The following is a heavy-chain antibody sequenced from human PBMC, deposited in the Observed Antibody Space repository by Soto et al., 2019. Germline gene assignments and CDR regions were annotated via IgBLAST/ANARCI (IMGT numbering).Heavy chain of an antibody. J-gene: IGHJ4*02. D-gene: IGHD3-22*01. V-gene: IGHV3-23*01. CDR1: GFTFSSYA. CDR2: ISGSGGST. Sequence: WGSLRLSCAASGFTFSSYAISFFRQAPGKGLEWVSAISGSGGSTYYADSVKGRFTISRDNSKNTLYLQMNSLRAEDTAVYYCAKYSSGYYYRFDYWGQGTLVTVSS. CDR3: AKYSSGYYYRFDY.